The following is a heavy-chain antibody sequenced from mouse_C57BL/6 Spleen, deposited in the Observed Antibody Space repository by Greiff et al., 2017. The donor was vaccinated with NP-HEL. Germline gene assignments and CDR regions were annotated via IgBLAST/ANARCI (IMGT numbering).Heavy chain of an antibody. D-gene: IGHD2-5*01. V-gene: IGHV1-61*01. CDR2: IYPSDSET. Sequence: QVQLKQPGAELVRPGSSVKLSCKASGYTFTSYWMDWVKQRPGQGLEWIGNIYPSDSETHYNQKFKDKATLTVDKSSSTAYMQLSSLTSEDSAVYYCARRPYSNYFDYWGQGTTLTVSS. CDR1: GYTFTSYW. J-gene: IGHJ2*01. CDR3: ARRPYSNYFDY.